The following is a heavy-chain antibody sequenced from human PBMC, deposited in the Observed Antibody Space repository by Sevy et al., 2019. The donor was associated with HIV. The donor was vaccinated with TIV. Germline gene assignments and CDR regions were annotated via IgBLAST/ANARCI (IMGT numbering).Heavy chain of an antibody. J-gene: IGHJ4*02. Sequence: SETLSLTCAVSGYSISSGYYWGWIRQPPGKGLEWIGSIYHSGSTYYNPSLKSRVTISVDTSKNQFSLKLSSVTAADTAVYYCARDLPPRSDSSGYPFDYWGQGTLVTVSS. D-gene: IGHD3-22*01. CDR1: GYSISSGYY. CDR3: ARDLPPRSDSSGYPFDY. V-gene: IGHV4-38-2*02. CDR2: IYHSGST.